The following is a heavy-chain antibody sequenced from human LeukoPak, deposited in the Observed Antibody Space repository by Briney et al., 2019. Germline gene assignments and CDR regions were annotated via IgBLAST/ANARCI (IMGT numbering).Heavy chain of an antibody. D-gene: IGHD3-22*01. V-gene: IGHV3-23*01. J-gene: IGHJ3*02. CDR1: GFTFSSFS. Sequence: GGSLRLSCAASGFTFSSFSMNWVRQAPGKGLEWVSTVSTSGAATYYADSVKGRFTISRDNSKNTLYLQMNSLRAEDTAVYYCARDLPLYYYDSSGHDAFDIWGQGTMVTVSS. CDR3: ARDLPLYYYDSSGHDAFDI. CDR2: VSTSGAAT.